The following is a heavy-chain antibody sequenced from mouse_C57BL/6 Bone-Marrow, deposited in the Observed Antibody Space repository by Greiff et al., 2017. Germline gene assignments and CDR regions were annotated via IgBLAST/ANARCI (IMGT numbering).Heavy chain of an antibody. CDR1: GFTFSSYT. Sequence: EVQLVESGGGLVKPGGSVKLSCAASGFTFSSYTMSWVRQTPEKGLEWVAPISGGGGNTYYPDSVKGRSTISGDNANTTLYLQKSSLSSEDTALYYCARHPHYYYGRGGYYFDYWGQGTTLTVSS. V-gene: IGHV5-9*04. J-gene: IGHJ2*01. D-gene: IGHD1-1*01. CDR3: ARHPHYYYGRGGYYFDY. CDR2: ISGGGGNT.